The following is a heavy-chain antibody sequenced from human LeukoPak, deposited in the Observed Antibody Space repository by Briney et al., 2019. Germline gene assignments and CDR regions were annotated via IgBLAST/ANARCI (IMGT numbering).Heavy chain of an antibody. V-gene: IGHV3-30*02. J-gene: IGHJ5*02. D-gene: IGHD2-2*01. CDR2: IRYDGSNK. Sequence: GGSLRLSCAASGFTFSSYGMHWVRQAPGKGLEWVAFIRYDGSNKYYADSVKGRFTISRDNSKKTLYLQMNSLRAEDTAVYYCAKDRVPAAMTWFDPWGQGTLVTVYS. CDR1: GFTFSSYG. CDR3: AKDRVPAAMTWFDP.